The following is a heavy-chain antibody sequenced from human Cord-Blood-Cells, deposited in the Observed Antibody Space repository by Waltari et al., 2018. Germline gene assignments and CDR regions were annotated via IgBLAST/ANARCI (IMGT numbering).Heavy chain of an antibody. CDR1: GGSFSGYY. D-gene: IGHD3-3*01. Sequence: QVQLQQWGAGLLKPSETLSLTCAVYGGSFSGYYWSCIRQPPGKGLEWIGEINHSGSTNYNPSLKSRVTISVDTSKNQFSLKLSSVTTADTAVYYCARVGAYYDFWSGYDYWGQGTLVTVSS. V-gene: IGHV4-34*01. CDR3: ARVGAYYDFWSGYDY. J-gene: IGHJ4*02. CDR2: INHSGST.